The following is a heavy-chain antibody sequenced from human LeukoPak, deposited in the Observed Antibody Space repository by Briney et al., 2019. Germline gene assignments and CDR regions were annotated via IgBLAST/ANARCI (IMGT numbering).Heavy chain of an antibody. CDR1: GGSVSSGDYY. CDR2: IYYSGST. D-gene: IGHD1-14*01. CDR3: ARGAGRPGSLGYYYGMDV. Sequence: SPSETLSLICTVSGGSVSSGDYYWSWIRQHPGKGLEWIGYIYYSGSTYYNPSLKSRVTISVDTSKNQFSLKLSSATAADTAVYYCARGAGRPGSLGYYYGMDVWGQGTTVTVSS. V-gene: IGHV4-31*03. J-gene: IGHJ6*02.